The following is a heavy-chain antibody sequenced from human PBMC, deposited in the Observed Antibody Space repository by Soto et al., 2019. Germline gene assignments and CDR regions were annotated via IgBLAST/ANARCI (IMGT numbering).Heavy chain of an antibody. Sequence: QVQLQESGPGLVKPSETLSLTCTVSGGSISSYYWSWIRQPPGKGLELIGDIYYSGSTNYKPSLKSRAAISVDTSKTHFSLTLSSVTAADKAVYYCARHLGYDSSGYYRNWFDPWGQGTLVTVSS. J-gene: IGHJ5*02. CDR1: GGSISSYY. D-gene: IGHD3-22*01. V-gene: IGHV4-59*08. CDR2: IYYSGST. CDR3: ARHLGYDSSGYYRNWFDP.